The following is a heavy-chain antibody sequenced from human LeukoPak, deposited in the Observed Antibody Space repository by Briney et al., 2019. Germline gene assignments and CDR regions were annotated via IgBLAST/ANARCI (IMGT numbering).Heavy chain of an antibody. Sequence: SETLSLTCTVSGGSISSSSYYWGWIRQPPGKGLEWIGSIYYSGSTYYNPSLKSRVTISVDTSKNQFSLKLSSVTAADTAVYYCARRCITMVRGVNYMDVWGKGTTVTISS. J-gene: IGHJ6*03. D-gene: IGHD3-10*01. CDR1: GGSISSSSYY. V-gene: IGHV4-39*07. CDR2: IYYSGST. CDR3: ARRCITMVRGVNYMDV.